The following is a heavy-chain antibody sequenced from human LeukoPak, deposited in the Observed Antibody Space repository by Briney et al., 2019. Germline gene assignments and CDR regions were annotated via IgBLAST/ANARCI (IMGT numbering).Heavy chain of an antibody. J-gene: IGHJ5*02. Sequence: GESLKISCKASGYSFTGYWVGWVRQMPGKGLEWMGIIYPGDSDTRYSPSLQGHVTISADKTTSTPYLHWSSLKASGSAMYYCARNSPDESARTYDSSGYYGLVGFDPWGQGTLVTVSS. D-gene: IGHD3-22*01. V-gene: IGHV5-51*01. CDR2: IYPGDSDT. CDR1: GYSFTGYW. CDR3: ARNSPDESARTYDSSGYYGLVGFDP.